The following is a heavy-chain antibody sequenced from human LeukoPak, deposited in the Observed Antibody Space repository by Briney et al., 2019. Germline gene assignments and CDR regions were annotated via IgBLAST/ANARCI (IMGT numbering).Heavy chain of an antibody. CDR3: ARDLEYSSSTFGY. J-gene: IGHJ4*02. CDR1: SGSIGSYY. V-gene: IGHV4-59*12. CDR2: IYYSGST. D-gene: IGHD6-6*01. Sequence: PSETLSLTCGVSSGSIGSYYWSWIRQPPGKGLEWIGYIYYSGSTNYNPSLKSRVTISVDRSKNQFSLKLSSVTAADTAVYCCARDLEYSSSTFGYWGQGTLVTVSS.